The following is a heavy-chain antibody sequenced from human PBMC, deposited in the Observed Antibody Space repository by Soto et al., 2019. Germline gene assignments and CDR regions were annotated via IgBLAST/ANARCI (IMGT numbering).Heavy chain of an antibody. V-gene: IGHV4-39*01. Sequence: SETLSLTCTVSGGSISSSGYYWGWIRQPPGKGLEWIGSIFYSGSTYSGSTYYNPSLKSRVTISVDTSKNQFSLKLSSVTAADTAVYYCARLTAAAAFYLDYWGQGTLVTVSS. CDR2: IFYSGSTYSGST. J-gene: IGHJ4*02. CDR1: GGSISSSGYY. D-gene: IGHD6-13*01. CDR3: ARLTAAAAFYLDY.